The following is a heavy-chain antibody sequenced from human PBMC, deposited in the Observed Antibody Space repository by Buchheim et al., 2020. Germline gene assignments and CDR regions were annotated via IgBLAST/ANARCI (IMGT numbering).Heavy chain of an antibody. CDR2: INPNSGGT. D-gene: IGHD3-3*01. CDR1: GYTFTGYH. V-gene: IGHV1-2*06. CDR3: ARDLNVLRFLWRAEYFQH. Sequence: QVQLVQSGAEVKKPGASVKVSCKASGYTFTGYHMHWVRQAPGQGLEWMGRINPNSGGTNYAQKFQGRVTMTRDTSISTAYMELSRLRSDDTAVYYCARDLNVLRFLWRAEYFQHWGQGTL. J-gene: IGHJ1*01.